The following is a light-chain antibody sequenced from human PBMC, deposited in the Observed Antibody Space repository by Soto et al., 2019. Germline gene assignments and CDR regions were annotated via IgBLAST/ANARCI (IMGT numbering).Light chain of an antibody. CDR3: QQYNNWGLS. CDR1: ENVGTN. Sequence: IVLTQSPATLSVSPGERVTLSCRASENVGTNVAWYQQRPGQPPRLLIYGSSTRATGISATFSGSGSRTEFTLTISSLQSEDSAVYYCQQYNNWGLSFGGGTRVEIK. CDR2: GSS. V-gene: IGKV3D-15*01. J-gene: IGKJ4*01.